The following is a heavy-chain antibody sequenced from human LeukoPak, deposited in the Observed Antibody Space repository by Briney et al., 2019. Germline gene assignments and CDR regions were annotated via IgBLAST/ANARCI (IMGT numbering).Heavy chain of an antibody. J-gene: IGHJ4*02. Sequence: GGSLRLSCAASEFIFSNAWMTWVRQAPGKGLEWVGRIKSKTDGGTTDYAAPVKGRFTISRDDSKNTLYLQMNSLKTEDTAVYYYTATYYYDSSGYYYWGQGTLVTVSS. D-gene: IGHD3-22*01. CDR3: TATYYYDSSGYYY. V-gene: IGHV3-15*01. CDR2: IKSKTDGGTT. CDR1: EFIFSNAW.